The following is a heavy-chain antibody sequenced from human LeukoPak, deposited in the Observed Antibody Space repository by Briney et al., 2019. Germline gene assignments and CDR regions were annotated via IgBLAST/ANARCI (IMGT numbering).Heavy chain of an antibody. D-gene: IGHD6-13*01. Sequence: KASETLSLTCSVSGASINSYYWSWIRQPAGKGLEWIGLIYSSGNANYNPSLKSRVTMSVDTSKNHFSLKLSSVTAADTAVYYCARDRSSSWAPYGLDVWGQGSTVTVSS. V-gene: IGHV4-4*07. CDR3: ARDRSSSWAPYGLDV. CDR2: IYSSGNA. CDR1: GASINSYY. J-gene: IGHJ6*02.